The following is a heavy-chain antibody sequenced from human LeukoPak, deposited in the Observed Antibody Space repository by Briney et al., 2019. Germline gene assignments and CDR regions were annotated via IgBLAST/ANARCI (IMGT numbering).Heavy chain of an antibody. CDR3: ARDLDTTVTMKGMDV. V-gene: IGHV4-4*02. CDR2: IHHSGSI. Sequence: SETLSLTCAVSGVSISSNLWWTWVRQPPGKGLEWIAEIHHSGSINYNPSLKSRVTISIDTSKNQFSLRLTSVTAADTAVYYCARDLDTTVTMKGMDVWGKGTTVTVSS. D-gene: IGHD4-17*01. CDR1: GVSISSNLW. J-gene: IGHJ6*04.